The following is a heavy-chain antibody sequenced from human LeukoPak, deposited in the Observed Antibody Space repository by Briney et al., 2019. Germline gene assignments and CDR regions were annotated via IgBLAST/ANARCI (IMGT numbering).Heavy chain of an antibody. J-gene: IGHJ4*02. Sequence: SETLSLTCTVSGGSIGSYYWSWIRQPPGKGLEWIAYIHYSGSSNYNPSLKSRVTISVDTSKNQFSLKVSSVTAADTAVYYCARAYYDFRSGYYTGIFDYWGQGTLVTVSS. CDR1: GGSIGSYY. CDR3: ARAYYDFRSGYYTGIFDY. V-gene: IGHV4-59*01. D-gene: IGHD3-3*01. CDR2: IHYSGSS.